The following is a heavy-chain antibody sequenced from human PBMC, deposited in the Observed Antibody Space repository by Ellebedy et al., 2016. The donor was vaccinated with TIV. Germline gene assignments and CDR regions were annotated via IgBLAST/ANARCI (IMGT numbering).Heavy chain of an antibody. CDR3: ARKSLGYSGSRWFDP. J-gene: IGHJ5*02. D-gene: IGHD5-12*01. CDR2: INHSGST. CDR1: GGSFSGYY. Sequence: MPSETLSLTCAVYGGSFSGYYWSWIRQPPGKGLEWIGEINHSGSTNYNPSLKSRVTISVDTSKNQFSLKLSSGTAADTAVYYCARKSLGYSGSRWFDPWGQGTLVTVSS. V-gene: IGHV4-34*01.